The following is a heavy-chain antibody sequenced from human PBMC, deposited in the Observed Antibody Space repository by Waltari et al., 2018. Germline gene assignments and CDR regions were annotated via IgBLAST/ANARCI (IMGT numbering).Heavy chain of an antibody. J-gene: IGHJ6*02. Sequence: QVQLVQSGAEVKKPGSSVKVSCKASGGTFSSYAISWVRQAPGQGLEWMGGIIPIFGTANYAQKFQGRGTITTDESTSTAYMELSSLRSEDTAVYYCASGAGSSYYYYYGMDVWGQGTTVTVSS. CDR1: GGTFSSYA. CDR2: IIPIFGTA. D-gene: IGHD3-10*01. V-gene: IGHV1-69*05. CDR3: ASGAGSSYYYYYGMDV.